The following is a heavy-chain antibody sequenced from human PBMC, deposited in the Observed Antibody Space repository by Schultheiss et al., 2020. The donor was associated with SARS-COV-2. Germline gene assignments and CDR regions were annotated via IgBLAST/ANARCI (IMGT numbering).Heavy chain of an antibody. V-gene: IGHV5-51*01. CDR1: GYSFTSYW. CDR2: IYPGDSDT. Sequence: GESLKISCKGSGYSFTSYWIGWVRQMPGKGLEWMGIIYPGDSDTRYSPSFQGQVTISADKSISTAYLQWSSLKASDTAMYYCARASSSSGLPRTFDYWGQGTLVTVSS. J-gene: IGHJ4*02. CDR3: ARASSSSGLPRTFDY. D-gene: IGHD2-2*01.